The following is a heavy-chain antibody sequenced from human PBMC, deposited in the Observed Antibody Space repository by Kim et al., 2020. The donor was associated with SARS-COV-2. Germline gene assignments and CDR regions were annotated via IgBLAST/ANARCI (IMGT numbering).Heavy chain of an antibody. V-gene: IGHV3-7*03. CDR1: DFTFSSHW. J-gene: IGHJ4*02. CDR3: ARGPF. Sequence: GGSLRLSCAVSDFTFSSHWMSWVRQAPGKGLEWVANIREDGSENDYVDSVKGRFTISRDNAKNSLYLQMNSLRAEDTAVYYCARGPFWGQGTLVTVSS. CDR2: IREDGSEN.